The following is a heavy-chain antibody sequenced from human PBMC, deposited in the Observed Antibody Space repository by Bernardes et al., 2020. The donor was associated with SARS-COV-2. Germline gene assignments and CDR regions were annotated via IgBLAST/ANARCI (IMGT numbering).Heavy chain of an antibody. J-gene: IGHJ6*02. D-gene: IGHD3-10*01. CDR1: GYSFSSYW. CDR3: ARHPPLLWFGSYGMDV. CDR2: IYPGDSTI. Sequence: SLNLSCKGSGYSFSSYWIGWVRQTPGKGLEWMGFIYPGDSTIKYSPSFQGQVTISADKSISTDYLQWSSLKASYTAMYYCARHPPLLWFGSYGMDVWGQGTTVTVS. V-gene: IGHV5-51*01.